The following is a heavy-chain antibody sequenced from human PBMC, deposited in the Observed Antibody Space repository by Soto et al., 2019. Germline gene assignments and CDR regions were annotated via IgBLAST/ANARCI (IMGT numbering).Heavy chain of an antibody. D-gene: IGHD3-10*01. Sequence: EVQLLESGGGLLQPGGSLRLSCAVSGFTFSNYAMSWVRQAPGKGLEWVSATSGSGDTTYYADSVKGRFTISRDNSKNTLYVQMNRLRAEDTAVYCCANDLGYDGSGIDIWGQGTLVTVSP. CDR1: GFTFSNYA. V-gene: IGHV3-23*01. J-gene: IGHJ4*01. CDR2: TSGSGDTT. CDR3: ANDLGYDGSGIDI.